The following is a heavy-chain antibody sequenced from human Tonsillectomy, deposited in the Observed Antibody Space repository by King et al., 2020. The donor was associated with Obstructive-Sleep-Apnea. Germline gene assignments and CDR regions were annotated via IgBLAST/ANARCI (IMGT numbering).Heavy chain of an antibody. CDR2: IHHSGST. CDR3: ARVTWRPYYYGMDV. CDR1: GGSISRTNW. D-gene: IGHD5-24*01. V-gene: IGHV4-4*02. Sequence: QLQESGPGLVKPSGTLSLTCAVSGGSISRTNWWSWVRQPPGKGLRWIGEIHHSGSTHYNPSLRSRVTISVDKSKNRFSLKVTSVTAADTAVDYCARVTWRPYYYGMDVWSQGTTVTVSS. J-gene: IGHJ6*02.